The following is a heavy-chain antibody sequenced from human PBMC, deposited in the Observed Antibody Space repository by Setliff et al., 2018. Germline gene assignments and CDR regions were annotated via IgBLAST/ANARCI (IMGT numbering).Heavy chain of an antibody. Sequence: SETLSLTCTVSGGSISSGSYYWSWIRQPAGKGLEWIGHIYTSGSTNYNPSLKSRVTISVDTSKNQFSLKLSSVTAADTAVYYCARPHDYGDYSLYAWGKGTTVTVSS. D-gene: IGHD4-17*01. V-gene: IGHV4-61*09. CDR2: IYTSGST. J-gene: IGHJ6*04. CDR3: ARPHDYGDYSLYA. CDR1: GGSISSGSYY.